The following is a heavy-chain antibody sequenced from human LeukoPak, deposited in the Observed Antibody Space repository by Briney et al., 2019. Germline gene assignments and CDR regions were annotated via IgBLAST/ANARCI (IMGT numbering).Heavy chain of an antibody. CDR2: ISSDSNYI. D-gene: IGHD3-22*01. V-gene: IGHV3-21*01. CDR1: GFTFSSYT. Sequence: GGSLRLSCAASGFTFSSYTMNWVRQAPGKGLEWVSSISSDSNYIYYADSVKGRFTISRDNAWNSLYLQMNSLRDEDTAVYYCAKDSDYYHSSGYYYAYFQHWGQGTLVTVSS. J-gene: IGHJ1*01. CDR3: AKDSDYYHSSGYYYAYFQH.